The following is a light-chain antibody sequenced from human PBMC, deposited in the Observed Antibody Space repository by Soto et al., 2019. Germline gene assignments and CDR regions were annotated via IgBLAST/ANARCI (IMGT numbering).Light chain of an antibody. CDR2: GAS. CDR1: QTVGSN. CDR3: QEYSSWWT. V-gene: IGKV3-15*01. J-gene: IGKJ1*01. Sequence: EIVMTQSPATLSVSPGERATLSCRASQTVGSNLAWYQHKPGQPPRLLIYGASTRATGIPARFSGSGSGTEFTLTISTLQSEDFAIYYCQEYSSWWTFGQGTKVEI.